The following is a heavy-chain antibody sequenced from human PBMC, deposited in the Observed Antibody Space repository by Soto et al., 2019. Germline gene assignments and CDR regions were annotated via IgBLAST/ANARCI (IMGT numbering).Heavy chain of an antibody. D-gene: IGHD3-16*01. V-gene: IGHV1-18*01. CDR2: INAYNGNT. CDR3: AMVDVYVTPSPQDV. Sequence: RASVKVSCTASGYRFTSYGIGWVRQAPGQGLEWMGWINAYNGNTNYAQNLQGRVTLATDTSTSTAYMELRSLRSNDTAVYYCAMVDVYVTPSPQDVWGQGTTVTVSS. J-gene: IGHJ6*02. CDR1: GYRFTSYG.